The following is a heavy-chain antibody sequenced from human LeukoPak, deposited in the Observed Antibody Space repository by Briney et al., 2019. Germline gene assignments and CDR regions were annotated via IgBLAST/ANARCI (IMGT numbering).Heavy chain of an antibody. CDR3: ARRLFAGGYPFFDY. D-gene: IGHD3-22*01. CDR1: GGSISSSSYY. CDR2: IYYSGST. Sequence: SEALSLTCTVSGGSISSSSYYWGWIRQPPGKGLEWIGSIYYSGSTYYNPSLKSRVTISVDTSKNQFSLKLSSVTAADTAVYYCARRLFAGGYPFFDYWGQGTLVTVSS. V-gene: IGHV4-39*07. J-gene: IGHJ4*02.